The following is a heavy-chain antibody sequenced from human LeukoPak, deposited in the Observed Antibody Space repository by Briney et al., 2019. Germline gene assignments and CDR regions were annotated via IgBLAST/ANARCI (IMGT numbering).Heavy chain of an antibody. Sequence: GGSLRLSCAASGFMFSTYAMSWVRQAPGKGLEWVSIISGNGERTYYADSVKGRFTVSRDNSKNTLYLQMKSLRAEDTAVYYCVSQSYSGSDNYYFHYWGQGTLVAVSS. V-gene: IGHV3-23*01. J-gene: IGHJ4*02. D-gene: IGHD1-26*01. CDR1: GFMFSTYA. CDR3: VSQSYSGSDNYYFHY. CDR2: ISGNGERT.